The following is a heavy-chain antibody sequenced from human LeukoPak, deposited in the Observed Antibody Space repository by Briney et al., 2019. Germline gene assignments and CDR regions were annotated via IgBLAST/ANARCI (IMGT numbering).Heavy chain of an antibody. Sequence: GGSLRLSCAASGCTFSNYAMTWVRQAPGKGLEWVSAISGGGGYTSTYYADSVKGRFTISRDNSKNTLYLQMNSLRAEDTAVYYCAKPPPDNYHYYYGMDVWGQGTAVTVSS. J-gene: IGHJ6*02. V-gene: IGHV3-23*01. CDR1: GCTFSNYA. CDR2: ISGGGGYTST. CDR3: AKPPPDNYHYYYGMDV.